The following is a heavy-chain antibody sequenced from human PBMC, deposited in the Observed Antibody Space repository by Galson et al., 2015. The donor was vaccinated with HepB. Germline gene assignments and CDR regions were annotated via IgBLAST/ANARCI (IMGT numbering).Heavy chain of an antibody. Sequence: SLRLSCAASGFTFSSHEMNWVRQAPGKGLEWVSYISSSGSTIYYADSVKGRFTISRDNAKNSLYLQMNSLRAEDTAVYYCAREGLYGSGGYFDYWGQGTLVTVSS. CDR2: ISSSGSTI. CDR1: GFTFSSHE. D-gene: IGHD3-10*01. V-gene: IGHV3-48*03. J-gene: IGHJ4*02. CDR3: AREGLYGSGGYFDY.